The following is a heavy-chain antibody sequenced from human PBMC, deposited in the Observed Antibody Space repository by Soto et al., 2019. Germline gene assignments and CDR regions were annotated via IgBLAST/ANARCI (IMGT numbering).Heavy chain of an antibody. CDR2: IIPILGIA. V-gene: IGHV1-69*04. D-gene: IGHD6-6*01. J-gene: IGHJ4*02. CDR1: GGTFSSYT. Sequence: SVKVSCKASGGTFSSYTISWVRQAPGQGPEWMGRIIPILGIANYAQKFQGRVTITADKSTSTAYMELSSLRSEDTAVYYCAREGGIVSSSSLGEYCFDYWGQGTLVTVSS. CDR3: AREGGIVSSSSLGEYCFDY.